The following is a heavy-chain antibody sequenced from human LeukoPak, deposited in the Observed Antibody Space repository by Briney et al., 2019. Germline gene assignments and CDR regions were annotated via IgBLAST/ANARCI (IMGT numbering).Heavy chain of an antibody. CDR2: IDPSDSYT. D-gene: IGHD3-10*01. Sequence: GEALRICCEGSEYSFSCYWISWVRQMPGKGLEWMGRIDPSDSYTNYSPSFQGHVTISADKSISTAYLQWSSLKASDTAMYYCARAGGLWFGNHAFDIRGQGTMVTVSS. CDR1: EYSFSCYW. V-gene: IGHV5-10-1*01. J-gene: IGHJ3*02. CDR3: ARAGGLWFGNHAFDI.